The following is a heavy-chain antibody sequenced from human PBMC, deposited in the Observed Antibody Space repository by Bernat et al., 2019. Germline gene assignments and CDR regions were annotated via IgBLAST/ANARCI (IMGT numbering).Heavy chain of an antibody. J-gene: IGHJ6*02. D-gene: IGHD4-11*01. CDR3: ARDRSYTMDV. CDR2: ITGDGSST. CDR1: GFTLSPSW. Sequence: EVQLVETGGGLVQPGGSLRLSCAASGFTLSPSWMHWVRQAPGKGLVWVSRITGDGSSTIYADSVKGRFTISRDNAKNTLYLQMNNLGAEDTAVYYCARDRSYTMDVWGQGTTVTVSS. V-gene: IGHV3-74*01.